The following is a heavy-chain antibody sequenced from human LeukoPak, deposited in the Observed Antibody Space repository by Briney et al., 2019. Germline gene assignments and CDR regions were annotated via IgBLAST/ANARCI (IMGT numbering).Heavy chain of an antibody. CDR3: ARDWVDTAMDYYMDV. CDR1: GFTFSSYA. V-gene: IGHV3-64*01. CDR2: ISSNGGST. Sequence: PGGSLRLSCAASGFTFSSYAMHWVRQAPGKGLEYVSAISSNGGSTYYANSVKGRFTISRDNSKNTLYLQMGSLRAEDMAVYYCARDWVDTAMDYYMDVWGKGTTVTVSS. D-gene: IGHD5-18*01. J-gene: IGHJ6*03.